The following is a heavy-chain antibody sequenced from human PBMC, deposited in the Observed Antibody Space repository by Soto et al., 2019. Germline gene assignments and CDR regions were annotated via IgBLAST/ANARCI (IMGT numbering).Heavy chain of an antibody. CDR2: IYYSGST. CDR1: GGSISSYY. CDR3: ARHEWDSGYDGAFDI. Sequence: SETLSLTCTVSGGSISSYYWSWIRQPPGKGLEWIGYIYYSGSTNYNPSLKSRVTISVDTSKNQFSLKLSSVTAADTAVYYCARHEWDSGYDGAFDIWGQGTMVTVSS. D-gene: IGHD5-12*01. J-gene: IGHJ3*02. V-gene: IGHV4-59*08.